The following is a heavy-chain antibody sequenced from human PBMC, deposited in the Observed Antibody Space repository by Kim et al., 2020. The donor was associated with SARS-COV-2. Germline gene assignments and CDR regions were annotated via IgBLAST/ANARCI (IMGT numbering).Heavy chain of an antibody. J-gene: IGHJ6*02. CDR1: GVSINSGANS. Sequence: SETLSLTCDVSGVSINSGANSWSWIRQPPGKGLEWIGNIYYGGTYYTPSLKSRVTISEDRSKNQFSLRLSSVTAEDTDVYYCARGGKMVARAMDVWGQRTTVTVSS. CDR3: ARGGKMVARAMDV. CDR2: IYYGGT. D-gene: IGHD2-15*01. V-gene: IGHV4-30-2*01.